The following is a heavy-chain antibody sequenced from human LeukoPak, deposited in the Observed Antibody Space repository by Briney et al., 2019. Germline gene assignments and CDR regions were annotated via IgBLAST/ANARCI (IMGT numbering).Heavy chain of an antibody. J-gene: IGHJ4*02. CDR3: ARASNVWLVIDY. CDR1: GYTFTGYY. D-gene: IGHD6-19*01. CDR2: INPNSGGT. V-gene: IGHV1-2*02. Sequence: ASVKVSCKASGYTFTGYYMHWVRPAPGQGLEWMGWINPNSGGTNYAQKFQGRVTMTRDTSISTAYMELSRLRSDDTAVYYCARASNVWLVIDYWGQGTLVTVSS.